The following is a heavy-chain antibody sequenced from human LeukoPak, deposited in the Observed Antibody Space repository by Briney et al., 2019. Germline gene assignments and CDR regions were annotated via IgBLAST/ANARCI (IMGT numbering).Heavy chain of an antibody. Sequence: GGSLRLSCAASGFTFSSYGMHWVRHASCKRLECVAFIRYDGSNKYYAVSVKGRFTISRDNSKNTLYLQMNSLRAEDTAVYYCAKVTDYYGSGSYPDFDYWGQGTLVTVSS. D-gene: IGHD3-10*01. J-gene: IGHJ4*02. CDR3: AKVTDYYGSGSYPDFDY. V-gene: IGHV3-30*02. CDR1: GFTFSSYG. CDR2: IRYDGSNK.